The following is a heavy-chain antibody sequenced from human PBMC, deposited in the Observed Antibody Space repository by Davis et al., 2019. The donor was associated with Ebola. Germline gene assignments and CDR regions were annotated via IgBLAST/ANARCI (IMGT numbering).Heavy chain of an antibody. Sequence: GESLKISCAASGFNFRTYSMNWVRQAPGKGLEWVSSISSSSYIYYADPVKGRFTISRDNAKNSLYLQMNSLRAEDTAVYYCARDTYGDYSLDYWGQGTLVTVSS. J-gene: IGHJ4*02. CDR1: GFNFRTYS. CDR2: ISSSSYI. D-gene: IGHD4-17*01. V-gene: IGHV3-21*01. CDR3: ARDTYGDYSLDY.